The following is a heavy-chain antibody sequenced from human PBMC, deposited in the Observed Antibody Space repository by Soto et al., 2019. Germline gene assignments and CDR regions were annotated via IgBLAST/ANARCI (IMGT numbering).Heavy chain of an antibody. J-gene: IGHJ5*02. CDR3: AHRKAGGDLRATPVNWFDP. Sequence: GSGPTLVNPTQTLTLTCTVSGFSLSASGEGVGWIRQPPGKALEWLGVLYWHDNTRYTRYSPSLKNRLAITEDTSKNQVVLTLTNMDPVDTATYYCAHRKAGGDLRATPVNWFDPWGQGTLVTVSS. D-gene: IGHD2-21*02. V-gene: IGHV2-5*01. CDR1: GFSLSASGEG. CDR2: LYWHDNT.